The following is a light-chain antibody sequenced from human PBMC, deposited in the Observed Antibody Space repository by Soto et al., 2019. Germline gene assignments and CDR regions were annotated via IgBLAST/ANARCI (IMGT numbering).Light chain of an antibody. CDR2: EVS. CDR1: SSDVGIYNY. J-gene: IGLJ1*01. V-gene: IGLV2-14*01. Sequence: QSVLTQPASVSGSPGQSIAISCTGSSSDVGIYNYVSWYQQHPGKAPKLIIYEVSNRPSGVSNRFSGSKSGNTASLTISGLQAEDEADYYYSSYTTSSTRVFGTGTKVTVL. CDR3: SSYTTSSTRV.